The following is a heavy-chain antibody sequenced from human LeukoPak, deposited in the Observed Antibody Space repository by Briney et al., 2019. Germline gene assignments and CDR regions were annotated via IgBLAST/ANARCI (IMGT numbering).Heavy chain of an antibody. CDR1: GGSFSGYY. Sequence: PSETLSLTCAVYGGSFSGYYWSWIRQPPGKGLEWIGEINHSGSTNYNPSLKSRVIISVDTSKNQFSLKLSSVTAADTAVYYCARATIFGYFDYWGQGTLVTVSS. CDR3: ARATIFGYFDY. CDR2: INHSGST. D-gene: IGHD3-3*01. J-gene: IGHJ4*02. V-gene: IGHV4-34*01.